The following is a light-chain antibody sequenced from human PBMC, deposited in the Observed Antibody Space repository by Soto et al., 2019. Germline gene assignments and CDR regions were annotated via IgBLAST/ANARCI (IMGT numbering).Light chain of an antibody. V-gene: IGKV3-11*01. Sequence: IVLTQSQGTRSLSPLERAISCCSASQSVSSYLAWYQQKPGQAPRLLIYDASNRATGIPARFSGSGSGTDFTLTISSLEPEDFAVYYCQQYGSSLGVTFGGGTKVDIK. CDR2: DAS. J-gene: IGKJ4*01. CDR3: QQYGSSLGVT. CDR1: QSVSSY.